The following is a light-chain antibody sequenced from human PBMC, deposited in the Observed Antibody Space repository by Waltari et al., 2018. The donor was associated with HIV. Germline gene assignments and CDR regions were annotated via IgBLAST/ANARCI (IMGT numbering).Light chain of an antibody. CDR2: EAT. V-gene: IGLV2-23*01. J-gene: IGLJ3*02. CDR3: SSNAGSSTLWV. Sequence: QSALTQPASVSGSPGQSITISCTGTSRDLGSSNLVSWYQHPPAKPPNPIIFEATKRPSGVSNRFSGSKSGNTASLTISGLQAEDDAEYYCSSNAGSSTLWVFGGGTKLTVL. CDR1: SRDLGSSNL.